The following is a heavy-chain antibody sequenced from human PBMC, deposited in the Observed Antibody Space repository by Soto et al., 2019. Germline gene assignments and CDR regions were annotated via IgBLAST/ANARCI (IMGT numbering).Heavy chain of an antibody. J-gene: IGHJ4*02. CDR1: GFTFSDHY. CDR2: ISGSGGST. Sequence: PGGSLRLSCAASGFTFSDHYMDWVRQAPGKGLEWVSAISGSGGSTYYADSVKGRFTISRDNSKNTLYLQMNSLRAEDTAVYYCAKTPGTLFLEWLPRFDYWGQGTLVTVSS. V-gene: IGHV3-23*01. CDR3: AKTPGTLFLEWLPRFDY. D-gene: IGHD3-3*01.